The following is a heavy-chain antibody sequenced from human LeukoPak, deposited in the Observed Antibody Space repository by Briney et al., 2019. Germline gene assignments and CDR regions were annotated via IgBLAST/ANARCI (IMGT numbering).Heavy chain of an antibody. Sequence: ASVKVSCKASDYAFTGYYINWVRQAPGQGLEWMGWINPTSGGTNYAQKFQGRVTMTRDTSTSTAYMELSRLTSDDTAVYYCARADYGHYFDYWGQGTLVTVSS. CDR3: ARADYGHYFDY. CDR1: DYAFTGYY. V-gene: IGHV1-2*02. D-gene: IGHD4-17*01. CDR2: INPTSGGT. J-gene: IGHJ4*02.